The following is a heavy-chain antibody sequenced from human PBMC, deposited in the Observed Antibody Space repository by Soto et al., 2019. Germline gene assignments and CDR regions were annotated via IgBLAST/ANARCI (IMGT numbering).Heavy chain of an antibody. CDR3: ARTIAARYYYYGMDV. D-gene: IGHD6-6*01. Sequence: GGSLRLSCAASGFTFSSYGMHWVRQAPGKGLEWVAVISYDGSNKYYADSVKGRFTISRDNSKNTLYLQMNSLRAEDTAVYYCARTIAARYYYYGMDVWGQGTTVTVSS. V-gene: IGHV3-30*03. CDR1: GFTFSSYG. J-gene: IGHJ6*02. CDR2: ISYDGSNK.